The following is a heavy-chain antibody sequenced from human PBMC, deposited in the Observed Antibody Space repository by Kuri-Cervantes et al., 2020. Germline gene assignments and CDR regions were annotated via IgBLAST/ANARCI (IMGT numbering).Heavy chain of an antibody. Sequence: SETLSLTCVVSSGSISDFNWWSWVRQPPGEGLEWIGEVYHTGSANYNPSLKSRVTMSVDKSKNQFSLKVTSVTAADTAVYYCVADSNSFWGYWGQGTLVTVSS. CDR1: SGSISDFNW. CDR3: VADSNSFWGY. CDR2: VYHTGSA. J-gene: IGHJ4*02. D-gene: IGHD2/OR15-2a*01. V-gene: IGHV4/OR15-8*01.